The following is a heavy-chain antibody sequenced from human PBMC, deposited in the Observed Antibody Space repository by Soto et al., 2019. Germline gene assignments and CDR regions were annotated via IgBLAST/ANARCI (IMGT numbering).Heavy chain of an antibody. D-gene: IGHD1-26*01. J-gene: IGHJ4*02. CDR1: GFSLSASGVG. V-gene: IGHV2-5*02. Sequence: QITLKESGPTLVKPTQTLTLTCTFSGFSLSASGVGVGWFRQPPGKALAWLAVIYWDDTNTYSPSLESRLTVAKDTSNNQVVLPMTNMDPVDAATYCCARKNSGTYALDYWGQGVLVTVSS. CDR3: ARKNSGTYALDY. CDR2: IYWDDTN.